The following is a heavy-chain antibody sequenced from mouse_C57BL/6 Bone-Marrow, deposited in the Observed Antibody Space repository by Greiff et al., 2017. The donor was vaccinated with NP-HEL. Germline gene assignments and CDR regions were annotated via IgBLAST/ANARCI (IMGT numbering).Heavy chain of an antibody. CDR3: ARGLEGAY. CDR1: GSAFTSYG. Sequence: VHRVESGAELVRPGASVQLSCKASGSAFTSYGISWVKQRTGQGLEWIGQIYPRSGDPTYNEKFKGKATLTADKSSSTAYMELRSLTSEDSAVYFCARGLEGAYWGQGTLVTVSA. J-gene: IGHJ3*01. V-gene: IGHV1-81*01. CDR2: IYPRSGDP. D-gene: IGHD3-1*01.